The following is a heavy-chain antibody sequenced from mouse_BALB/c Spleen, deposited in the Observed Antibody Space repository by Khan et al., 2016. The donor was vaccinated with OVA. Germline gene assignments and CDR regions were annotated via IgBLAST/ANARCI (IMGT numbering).Heavy chain of an antibody. CDR1: GFTFSNYG. CDR2: ISSGDTT. V-gene: IGHV5-6-5*01. Sequence: EVELVESGGGLVKPGGSLKLSCAASGFTFSNYGVSWVRQTPEKRLEWVASISSGDTTYYSARVKGRFTTSRDNARNILYLQMSSLRSEDTAMYYCARDYWFAYWGQGTLVTVSA. J-gene: IGHJ3*01. CDR3: ARDYWFAY.